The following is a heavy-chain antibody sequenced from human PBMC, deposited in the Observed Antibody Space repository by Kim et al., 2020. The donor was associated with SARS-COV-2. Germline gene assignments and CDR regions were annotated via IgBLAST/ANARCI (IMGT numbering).Heavy chain of an antibody. V-gene: IGHV3-23*01. CDR3: AKDLYSSGGYARYGMDV. J-gene: IGHJ6*02. D-gene: IGHD6-19*01. Sequence: VKGRFTNSRDNSKNTLYLKMNSLRAEDTAVYYCAKDLYSSGGYARYGMDVWGQGTTVTVSS.